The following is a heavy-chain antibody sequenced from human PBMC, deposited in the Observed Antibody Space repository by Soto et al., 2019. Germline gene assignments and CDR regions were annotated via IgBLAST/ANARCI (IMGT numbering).Heavy chain of an antibody. CDR2: MSHSGGT. D-gene: IGHD1-1*01. V-gene: IGHV4-34*01. CDR3: ARVERGTATTVVDAFDI. J-gene: IGHJ3*02. CDR1: GGFVSSGNYY. Sequence: QVQLQQWGAGLLKPSETLSLTCAVDGGFVSSGNYYWSWIRQPPGKGLEWIGEMSHSGGTHFNPSLKSRVTISVDTSKNQFSLKMSSVTAADTALYYCARVERGTATTVVDAFDIWGPGTMVTVSS.